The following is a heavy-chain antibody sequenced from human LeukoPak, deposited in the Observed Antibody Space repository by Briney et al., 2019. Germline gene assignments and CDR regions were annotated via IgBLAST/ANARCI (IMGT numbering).Heavy chain of an antibody. CDR1: VYIFTSYD. D-gene: IGHD3-16*02. V-gene: IGHV1-8*03. CDR2: MNNNSGNT. CDR3: ARGVNWGSYRYGSYYFDY. J-gene: IGHJ4*02. Sequence: ASVKVSCKASVYIFTSYDINGLRQPGGQGLEGVGWMNNNSGNTGYAQKCQGRVTITRNTSISTAYMELSSMRSEDTAVYYCARGVNWGSYRYGSYYFDYWGQGTLVTVSS.